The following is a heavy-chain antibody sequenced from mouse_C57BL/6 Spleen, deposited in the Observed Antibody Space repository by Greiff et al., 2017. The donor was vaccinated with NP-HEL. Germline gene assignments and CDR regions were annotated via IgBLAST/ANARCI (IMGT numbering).Heavy chain of an antibody. Sequence: QVQLQQPGAELVRPGSSVKLSCKASGYTFTSYWMHWVKQRPIQGLEWIGNIDPSVSETNYIQKFKDKATLTVDKSSSTAYMQLISLTSEDSAVYFCARQGGLGDAMAYWGQGTLVTVSS. J-gene: IGHJ4*01. CDR2: IDPSVSET. CDR3: ARQGGLGDAMAY. CDR1: GYTFTSYW. D-gene: IGHD3-1*01. V-gene: IGHV1-52*01.